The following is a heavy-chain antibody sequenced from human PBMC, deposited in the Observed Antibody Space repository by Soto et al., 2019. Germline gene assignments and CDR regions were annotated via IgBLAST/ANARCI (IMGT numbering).Heavy chain of an antibody. CDR1: GFTFSSYA. V-gene: IGHV3-23*01. J-gene: IGHJ4*02. D-gene: IGHD3-16*02. CDR2: ISGSGGST. Sequence: GGSLRLSCAASGFTFSSYAMSWVRQAPGKGLEWVSGISGSGGSTYYADSVKGRFTISRDNSKNTLYLQMNSLRAEDTAVYYCAKVAGDYVWGTYRYNKSKYYFDYWGQGTLVPVSS. CDR3: AKVAGDYVWGTYRYNKSKYYFDY.